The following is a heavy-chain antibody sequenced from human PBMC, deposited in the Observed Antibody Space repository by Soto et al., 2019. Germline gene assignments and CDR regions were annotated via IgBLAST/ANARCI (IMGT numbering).Heavy chain of an antibody. CDR3: ARRGEGSGWTHDAFDI. J-gene: IGHJ3*02. CDR2: IYTSGST. Sequence: PSETLSLTCTVSAGSISSYYGRCIRQPAGKGLEWFGRIYTSGSTNYNPSLQSRVTMSVDTSKSQFCVKLSSVTAEDTAVYYCARRGEGSGWTHDAFDIWGQGTMVTVSS. V-gene: IGHV4-4*07. D-gene: IGHD6-19*01. CDR1: AGSISSYY.